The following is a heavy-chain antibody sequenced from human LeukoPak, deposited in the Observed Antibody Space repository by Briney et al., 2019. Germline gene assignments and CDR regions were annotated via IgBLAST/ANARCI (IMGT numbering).Heavy chain of an antibody. J-gene: IGHJ4*02. Sequence: GGSLRLSCAASGFTFSSYAMHWVRQAPGKGLEWVAVISYDGSNKYYADSVKGRFTISRDNSKNTLYLQMNSLRAEDTAVYYCERDLDGSGGFDYWGQGTLVTVSS. D-gene: IGHD3-10*01. CDR1: GFTFSSYA. CDR2: ISYDGSNK. V-gene: IGHV3-30-3*01. CDR3: ERDLDGSGGFDY.